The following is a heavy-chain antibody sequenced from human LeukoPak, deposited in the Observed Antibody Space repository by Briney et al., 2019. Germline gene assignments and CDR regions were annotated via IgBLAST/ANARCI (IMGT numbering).Heavy chain of an antibody. J-gene: IGHJ4*02. CDR2: ISAYNGNT. D-gene: IGHD2-2*01. CDR3: ARGPRSTSCFDY. CDR1: GYTFTSYG. V-gene: IGHV1-18*01. Sequence: AASVKVSCKASGYTFTSYGISWVRQAPGQGLEWMGWISAYNGNTNYAQKLQGRVTMTRNTSISTAYMELSSLRSEDTAVYYCARGPRSTSCFDYWGQGTLATVSS.